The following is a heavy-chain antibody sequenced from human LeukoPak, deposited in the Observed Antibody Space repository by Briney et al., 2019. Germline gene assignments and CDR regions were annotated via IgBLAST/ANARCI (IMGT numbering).Heavy chain of an antibody. CDR2: IIPIFGTA. Sequence: EVSCHACGGPFRIYAISWVRQAPGQGGDWMGGIIPIFGTANYAQKFQARVTTTTDESTSTAYMELSSLTSEDTAVYYCASDSSGCYYDYWGQGTLVTVSS. CDR3: ASDSSGCYYDY. J-gene: IGHJ4*02. CDR1: GGPFRIYA. V-gene: IGHV1-69*05. D-gene: IGHD6-19*01.